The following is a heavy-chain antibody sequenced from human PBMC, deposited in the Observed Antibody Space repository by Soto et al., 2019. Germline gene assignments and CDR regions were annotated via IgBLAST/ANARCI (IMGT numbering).Heavy chain of an antibody. CDR1: GYSFSSFG. CDR3: ARTCRSGGSCYLEY. J-gene: IGHJ4*02. CDR2: VSVPSGDT. D-gene: IGHD2-15*01. Sequence: ASVKVSCKASGYSFSSFGISRVRQAPGQGLEWVGWVSVPSGDTSSAQNFQGRVTVTTDTSTSTAYMEVGSLRSDDTAVYYCARTCRSGGSCYLEYWGEGTLVTVS. V-gene: IGHV1-18*01.